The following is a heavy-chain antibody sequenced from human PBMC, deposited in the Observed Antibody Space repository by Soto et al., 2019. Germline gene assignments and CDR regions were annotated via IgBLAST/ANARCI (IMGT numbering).Heavy chain of an antibody. CDR2: MNAGSGNT. J-gene: IGHJ3*02. CDR1: GYTFSAYT. CDR3: ARDTETLGPRANDALDI. D-gene: IGHD3-3*02. Sequence: GASVKVSCKATGYTFSAYTMNWVRQAPGQSLEWMGWMNAGSGNTKYSKNFQGRLSITRDTSASTVYMELTGLTSEDTSVYYCARDTETLGPRANDALDIWGQGTMVTVSS. V-gene: IGHV1-3*01.